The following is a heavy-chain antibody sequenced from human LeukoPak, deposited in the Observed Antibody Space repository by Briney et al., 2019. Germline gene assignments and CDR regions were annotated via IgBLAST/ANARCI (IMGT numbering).Heavy chain of an antibody. CDR2: IRDSSSYI. D-gene: IGHD2-21*01. J-gene: IGHJ4*02. Sequence: PGGSLRLSXAASGFTFSTYSMNWDRQAPGKGLEWISSIRDSSSYIYYADSVKGRFTLSRDNAKNSLYLQMSSLRAEDTAVYYCAREGTAYCGGDCYLDYWGQGTLVTVSS. CDR1: GFTFSTYS. CDR3: AREGTAYCGGDCYLDY. V-gene: IGHV3-21*01.